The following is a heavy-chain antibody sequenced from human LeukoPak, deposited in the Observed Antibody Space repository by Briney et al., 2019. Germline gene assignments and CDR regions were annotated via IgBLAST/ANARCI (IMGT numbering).Heavy chain of an antibody. CDR2: MNPNSGNT. CDR1: GYTFTSYD. Sequence: GASVKVSCKASGYTFTSYDINWVRQATGQGLEWMGWMNPNSGNTGYAQKLQGRVTMTTDTSTSTAYMELRSLRSDDTAVYYCAVYGSGSYPPLRYWGQGTLVTVSS. D-gene: IGHD3-10*01. CDR3: AVYGSGSYPPLRY. J-gene: IGHJ4*02. V-gene: IGHV1-8*01.